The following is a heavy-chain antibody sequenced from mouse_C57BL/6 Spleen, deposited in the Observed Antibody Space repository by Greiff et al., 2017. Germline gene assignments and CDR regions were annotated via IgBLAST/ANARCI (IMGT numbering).Heavy chain of an antibody. CDR2: INYDGSST. J-gene: IGHJ4*01. Sequence: EVMLVESEGGLVQPGSSMKLSCTASGFTFSDYYMAWVRQVPEKGLEWVANINYDGSSTYYLDSFKSRFIISRDNAKNILYLQMSSLKSEDTATYYCARDIYYGSSLYAMDYWGKGTSVTVSS. CDR3: ARDIYYGSSLYAMDY. D-gene: IGHD1-1*01. V-gene: IGHV5-16*01. CDR1: GFTFSDYY.